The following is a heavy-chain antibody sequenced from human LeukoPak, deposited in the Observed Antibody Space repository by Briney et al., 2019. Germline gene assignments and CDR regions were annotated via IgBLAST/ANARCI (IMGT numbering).Heavy chain of an antibody. CDR1: GFTFSSYA. Sequence: PGGSLRLSCAASGFTFSSYAMSWVRQAPGKGLEWVSDISVSGSRIYYADSVKGRFTISRDNSKNTLYLQMNSLRAEDTAVYYCAKEGGGSWYFHEVDYWGQGTLVTVSS. V-gene: IGHV3-23*01. CDR3: AKEGGGSWYFHEVDY. CDR2: ISVSGSRI. D-gene: IGHD6-13*01. J-gene: IGHJ4*02.